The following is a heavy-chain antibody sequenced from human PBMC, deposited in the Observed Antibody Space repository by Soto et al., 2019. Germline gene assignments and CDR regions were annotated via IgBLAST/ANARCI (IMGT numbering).Heavy chain of an antibody. CDR2: IKQDGSEK. D-gene: IGHD5-12*01. V-gene: IGHV3-7*02. Sequence: HLGGSLRLSCAATGFTFSSYWMIWVRQAPGKGLEWVANIKQDGSEKYYVDSVKGRITISRDNAKNSLYLQMNSLRAEDTAVYYSASTRRDGYNTYYYYYGMDVWGQGTTVTVSS. CDR3: ASTRRDGYNTYYYYYGMDV. J-gene: IGHJ6*02. CDR1: GFTFSSYW.